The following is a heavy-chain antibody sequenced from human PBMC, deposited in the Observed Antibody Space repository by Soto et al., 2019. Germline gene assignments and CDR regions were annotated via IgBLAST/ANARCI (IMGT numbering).Heavy chain of an antibody. CDR3: ARVEDGYNLARFDY. J-gene: IGHJ4*02. D-gene: IGHD5-12*01. V-gene: IGHV4-59*01. CDR2: IYYSGST. Sequence: SETLSLTCTVSGGSISSYYWSWIRQPPGKGLEWIGYIYYSGSTNYNPSLKSRVTISVDTSKNQFSLKLSSVTAADTAVYYCARVEDGYNLARFDYWGQGTLVTVSS. CDR1: GGSISSYY.